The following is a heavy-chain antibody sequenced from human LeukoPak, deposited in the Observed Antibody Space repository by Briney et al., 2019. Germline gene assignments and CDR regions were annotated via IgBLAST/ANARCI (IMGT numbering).Heavy chain of an antibody. Sequence: STDTLSLTFSVYGGSFRNYYWSSIPQPPERRVWWVGEINHSVSTNYNPSLKSRLTISGDTSQKQFCLELSSVPAADTAVYYCARAPVSVAAVGKYFDFWGQGTLVIVSS. D-gene: IGHD6-13*01. J-gene: IGHJ4*02. CDR3: ARAPVSVAAVGKYFDF. CDR2: INHSVST. CDR1: GGSFRNYY. V-gene: IGHV4-34*01.